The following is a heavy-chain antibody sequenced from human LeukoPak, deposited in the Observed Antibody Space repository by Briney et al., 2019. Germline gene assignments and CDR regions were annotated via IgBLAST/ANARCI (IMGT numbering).Heavy chain of an antibody. CDR3: AREMVRWRNSGSYYGRYYYYGMDV. D-gene: IGHD1-26*01. V-gene: IGHV3-48*01. CDR2: IGTTSGAI. J-gene: IGHJ6*02. CDR1: GFTFNAFG. Sequence: GGSLRLSCAASGFTFNAFGMNWVRQAPGKGLEWVSYIGTTSGAIYYADSVKGRFTISRDSAKNSLYLQMNSLRAEDTAVYYCAREMVRWRNSGSYYGRYYYYGMDVWGQGTTVTVSS.